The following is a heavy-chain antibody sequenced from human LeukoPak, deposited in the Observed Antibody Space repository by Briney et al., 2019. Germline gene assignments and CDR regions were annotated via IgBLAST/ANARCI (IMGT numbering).Heavy chain of an antibody. CDR1: GFTFSSYA. CDR3: AKDLRGSGFNWFDP. V-gene: IGHV3-23*01. CDR2: ISDAGGTI. D-gene: IGHD3-10*01. J-gene: IGHJ5*02. Sequence: SGGSLRLSCAASGFTFSSYAMSWVRQAPGKGLQWVSSISDAGGTIYYADSVKGRFTISRDSSKSTLYLQMDSLRAEDTALYYCAKDLRGSGFNWFDPWGQGTLVTVSS.